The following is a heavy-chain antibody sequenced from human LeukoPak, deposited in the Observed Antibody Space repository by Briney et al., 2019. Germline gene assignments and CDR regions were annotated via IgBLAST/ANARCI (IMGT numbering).Heavy chain of an antibody. J-gene: IGHJ5*02. CDR1: GYNFNKHW. V-gene: IGHV5-51*01. D-gene: IGHD2-2*01. CDR2: IYPGDSDV. CDR3: ARPVGEGWFDP. Sequence: GESLKISCTGSGYNFNKHWIGWVRQMPGKGLEWMGIIYPGDSDVRYSPSFEGQVIISADKSISTAYLQWSSLKASDTAMYYCARPVGEGWFDPWGQGTLVTVSS.